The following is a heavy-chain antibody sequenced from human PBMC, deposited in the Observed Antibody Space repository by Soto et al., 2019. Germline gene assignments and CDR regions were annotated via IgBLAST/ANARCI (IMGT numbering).Heavy chain of an antibody. CDR2: ISVYNGDT. V-gene: IGHV1-18*01. CDR3: ARVRASLYDVDV. CDR1: GYTFTTYG. J-gene: IGHJ6*02. D-gene: IGHD6-6*01. Sequence: QVQLVQSGAEVKKPGASVKVSCKASGYTFTTYGINWVRQAPGQGLEWVGWISVYNGDTYYAPKLQGRVTMTADTSTTTAYMELRSLRSDDTSVYFWARVRASLYDVDVWGQGTTVTFSS.